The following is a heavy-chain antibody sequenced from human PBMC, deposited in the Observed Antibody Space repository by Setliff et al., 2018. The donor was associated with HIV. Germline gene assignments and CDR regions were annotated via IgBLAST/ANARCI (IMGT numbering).Heavy chain of an antibody. V-gene: IGHV3-21*01. CDR1: GFTFSSYS. Sequence: GESLRLSCAASGFTFSSYSMNWVRQAPGKGLEWVSSISSSSSYIYYADSVKGRFTISRDNAKNSLYLQMNSLRAEDTAVYYCARDGGKTYQLPTPSWFDPWGQGTLVTVSS. CDR3: ARDGGKTYQLPTPSWFDP. CDR2: ISSSSSYI. D-gene: IGHD2-2*01. J-gene: IGHJ5*02.